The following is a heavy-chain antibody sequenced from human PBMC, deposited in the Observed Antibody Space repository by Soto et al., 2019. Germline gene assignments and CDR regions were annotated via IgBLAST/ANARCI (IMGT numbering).Heavy chain of an antibody. D-gene: IGHD3-10*01. CDR3: VRDSAGRTWFDP. J-gene: IGHJ5*02. CDR2: IIPIFGTP. CDR1: GGTFSRYS. V-gene: IGHV1-69*01. Sequence: QVQLVQSGAEVKKPGSSVKVSCKASGGTFSRYSISWVRQAPGQGLEWTGGIIPIFGTPHYAEKFQGGLTITAKESTSTAYMELRSLRSEDMAMYSSVRDSAGRTWFDPWGQGTLVTVSS.